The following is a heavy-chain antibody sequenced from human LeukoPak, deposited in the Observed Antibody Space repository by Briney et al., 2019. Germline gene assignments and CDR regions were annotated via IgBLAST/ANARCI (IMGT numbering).Heavy chain of an antibody. CDR1: GFTFSSYG. V-gene: IGHV3-33*06. CDR2: IRYDGSNK. D-gene: IGHD4-23*01. CDR3: AKELHDHGGNPLDY. J-gene: IGHJ4*02. Sequence: GASLHISCASAGFTFSSYGMRCCRQAPGKGLEWVAVIRYDGSNKYYADSVKGRFTISRDNSKNTLYLQMNSLRAEDTAVYYCAKELHDHGGNPLDYGGQGTLVTVS.